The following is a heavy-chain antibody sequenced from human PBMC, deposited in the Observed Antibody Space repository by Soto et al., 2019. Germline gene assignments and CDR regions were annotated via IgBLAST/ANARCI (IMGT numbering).Heavy chain of an antibody. CDR3: ANLHYDILTGDYLYNWFDP. CDR1: GGTFSSYA. J-gene: IGHJ5*02. D-gene: IGHD3-9*01. Sequence: QVQLVQSGAEVKKPGSSVKVSCKASGGTFSSYAISWVRQAPGQGLEWMGGIIPIFGTAIYAQQFQGRVTITADESTSTAYMELSSLRSEDTAVYYCANLHYDILTGDYLYNWFDPWGQGTLVTVSS. CDR2: IIPIFGTA. V-gene: IGHV1-69*01.